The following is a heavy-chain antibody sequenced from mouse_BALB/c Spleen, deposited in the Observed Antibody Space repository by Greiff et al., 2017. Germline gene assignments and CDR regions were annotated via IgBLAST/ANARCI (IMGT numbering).Heavy chain of an antibody. Sequence: VQLQQSGAELVKPGASVKLSCTASGFNIKDTYMHWVKQRPEQGLEWIGRIEPANGNTKYDPKFQGKATITADTSSNTAYLQLSSLTSEDTAVYYCAKNPIYYGNPYWYFDVWGAGTTVTVSS. V-gene: IGHV14-3*02. CDR3: AKNPIYYGNPYWYFDV. CDR2: IEPANGNT. D-gene: IGHD2-1*01. J-gene: IGHJ1*01. CDR1: GFNIKDTY.